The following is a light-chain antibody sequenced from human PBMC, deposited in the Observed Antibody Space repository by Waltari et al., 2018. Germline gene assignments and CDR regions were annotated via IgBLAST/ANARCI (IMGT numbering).Light chain of an antibody. Sequence: SYVLTQPPSVSVAPGKAARITCGGNSIGSRSVHWYQQKPGQAPVLVIYYDSDRPSGIPVRISVSKSGNTATLTISRVEAGDEAAYYCQLWESGSGRVVFGGGTKLTVL. CDR2: YDS. J-gene: IGLJ2*01. CDR3: QLWESGSGRVV. V-gene: IGLV3-21*01. CDR1: SIGSRS.